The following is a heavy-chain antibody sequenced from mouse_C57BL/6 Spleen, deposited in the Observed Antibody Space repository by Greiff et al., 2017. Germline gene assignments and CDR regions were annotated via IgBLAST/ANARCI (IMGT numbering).Heavy chain of an antibody. Sequence: VQLQQPGAELVRPGSSVKLSCKASGYTFTSYWMHWVKQRPIQGLEWIGNIDPSDSETHYNQKFKDKATLTVDNSSSTAYMQLSSLTSEDSAVYYCARSVASVPDYWGQGTTLTVSS. CDR1: GYTFTSYW. CDR3: ARSVASVPDY. J-gene: IGHJ2*01. V-gene: IGHV1-52*01. CDR2: IDPSDSET.